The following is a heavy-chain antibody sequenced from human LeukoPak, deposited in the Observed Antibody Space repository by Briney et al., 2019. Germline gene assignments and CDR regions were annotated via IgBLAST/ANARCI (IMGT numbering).Heavy chain of an antibody. CDR2: IYYSGNT. CDR1: GGSVSSGSYY. Sequence: SETLSLTCTVSGGSVSSGSYYWSWIRQPPGKGLGWIGYIYYSGNTNYNPSLKSRVTISVDTSKNQFSLKLSSVTAADTAVYYCASGYSYVIGDYWGQGTLVTVSS. D-gene: IGHD5-18*01. J-gene: IGHJ4*02. V-gene: IGHV4-61*01. CDR3: ASGYSYVIGDY.